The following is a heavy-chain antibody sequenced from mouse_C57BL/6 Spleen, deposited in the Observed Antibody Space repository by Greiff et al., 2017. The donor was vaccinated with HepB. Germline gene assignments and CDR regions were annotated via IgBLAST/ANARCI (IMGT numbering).Heavy chain of an antibody. CDR2: IDPNSGGT. Sequence: QVHVKQSGAELVKPGASVKLSCKASGYTFTSYWMHWVKQRPGRGLEWIGRIDPNSGGTKYNEKFKSKATLTVDKPSSTAYMQLSSLTSEDSAVYYCARSPYYSNYDWFAYWGQGTLVTVSA. J-gene: IGHJ3*01. CDR3: ARSPYYSNYDWFAY. CDR1: GYTFTSYW. V-gene: IGHV1-72*01. D-gene: IGHD2-5*01.